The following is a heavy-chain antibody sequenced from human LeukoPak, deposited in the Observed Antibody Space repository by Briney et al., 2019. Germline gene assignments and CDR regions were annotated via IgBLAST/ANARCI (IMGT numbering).Heavy chain of an antibody. V-gene: IGHV1-46*01. CDR1: GYTFTSYY. D-gene: IGHD3-3*01. CDR3: ARVRYYDFWSGFNWFDP. Sequence: ASVKVSCKASGYTFTSYYMHWVRQAPGQGLEWMGIINPSGGSTSYAQKFQGRVTMTRDTSTSTVYMELSSLRSEDTAVYYCARVRYYDFWSGFNWFDPWGQGTLVTVSS. CDR2: INPSGGST. J-gene: IGHJ5*02.